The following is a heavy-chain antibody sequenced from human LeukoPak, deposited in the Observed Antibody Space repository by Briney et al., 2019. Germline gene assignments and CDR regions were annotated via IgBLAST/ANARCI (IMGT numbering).Heavy chain of an antibody. D-gene: IGHD3-22*01. CDR3: AREQGYYSVPGY. Sequence: QPGGSLRLSCAASGFTFSSYWMHWVRQAPGKGPVWVSRINSDGTGTMYADSVKGRFTISRDNAKNTLYLQMNSLRAEDTAVYYCAREQGYYSVPGYWGQGTLVTVSS. CDR1: GFTFSSYW. J-gene: IGHJ4*02. CDR2: INSDGTGT. V-gene: IGHV3-74*03.